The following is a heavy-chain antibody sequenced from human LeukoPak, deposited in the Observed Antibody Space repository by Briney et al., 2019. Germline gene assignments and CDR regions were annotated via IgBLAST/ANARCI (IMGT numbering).Heavy chain of an antibody. V-gene: IGHV4-39*01. CDR1: GGSISSSSYY. CDR2: IYYSGRT. Sequence: SEALSLTCTASGGSISSSSYYWGWLRQPPGKGLEWIGSIYYSGRTYDNPSLKSRVTISVETTKKQFSLKLSSVTAADTAVYHCASLRGDYYDSSGYLDYWGQGTLVTVSS. D-gene: IGHD3-22*01. J-gene: IGHJ4*02. CDR3: ASLRGDYYDSSGYLDY.